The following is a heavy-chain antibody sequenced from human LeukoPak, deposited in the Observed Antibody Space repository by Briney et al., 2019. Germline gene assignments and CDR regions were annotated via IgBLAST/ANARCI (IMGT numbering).Heavy chain of an antibody. J-gene: IGHJ6*03. Sequence: SVKVSCKASGYTFTSYDINWVRQAPGQGLEWMGGIIPIFGTANYAQKFQGRVMITADESTSTAYMELSSLRSEDTAVYYCASHSVPYYYGSGSYGYYYYMDVWGKGTTVAISS. D-gene: IGHD3-10*01. V-gene: IGHV1-69*13. CDR3: ASHSVPYYYGSGSYGYYYYMDV. CDR1: GYTFTSYD. CDR2: IIPIFGTA.